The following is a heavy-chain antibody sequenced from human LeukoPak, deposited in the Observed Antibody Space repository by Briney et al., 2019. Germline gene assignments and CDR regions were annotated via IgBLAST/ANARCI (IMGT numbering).Heavy chain of an antibody. CDR1: GFTFSSYG. D-gene: IGHD4-17*01. CDR2: ISYDGSNK. J-gene: IGHJ3*02. V-gene: IGHV3-30*18. Sequence: GGSLRLSCAASGFTFSSYGMHWVRQAPGKGLEWVAVISYDGSNKYYADSVKGRFTISRDNSKNTLYLQMNSLRAEDTAVYYCAKDAPSGDAAFDIWGQGTMVTVSS. CDR3: AKDAPSGDAAFDI.